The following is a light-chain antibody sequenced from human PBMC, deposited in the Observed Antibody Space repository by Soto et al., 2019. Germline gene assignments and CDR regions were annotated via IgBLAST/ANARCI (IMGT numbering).Light chain of an antibody. Sequence: EIVLTQSPATLSLSPGERATLSCMASQSVSSNLAWYRQKPGQPPRLLIYDASNRATGIPARFSGSGSGTDFTLTISSLEPEDFAVYYCQRRSNWSTTFGQGTKVDIK. CDR1: QSVSSN. J-gene: IGKJ1*01. CDR3: QRRSNWSTT. CDR2: DAS. V-gene: IGKV3-11*01.